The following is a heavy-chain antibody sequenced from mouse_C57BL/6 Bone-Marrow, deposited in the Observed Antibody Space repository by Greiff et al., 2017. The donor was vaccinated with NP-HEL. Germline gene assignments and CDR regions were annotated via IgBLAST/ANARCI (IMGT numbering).Heavy chain of an antibody. CDR2: RRNKANDYTT. J-gene: IGHJ4*01. D-gene: IGHD2-4*01. V-gene: IGHV7-1*01. Sequence: EVNVVESGGGLVQSGRSLRLSCATSGFTFSDFYMEWVRQAPGKGLEWIAARRNKANDYTTEYSASVKGRFIVSRDTSQSILYLQMNALRAEDTAIYYCARDAGYDYVGAMDYWGQGTSVTVSS. CDR3: ARDAGYDYVGAMDY. CDR1: GFTFSDFY.